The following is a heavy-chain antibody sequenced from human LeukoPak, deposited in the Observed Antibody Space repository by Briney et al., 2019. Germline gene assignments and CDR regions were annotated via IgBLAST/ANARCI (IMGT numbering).Heavy chain of an antibody. D-gene: IGHD5-12*01. J-gene: IGHJ4*02. V-gene: IGHV3-21*06. CDR1: GFTFDNFN. CDR2: ISSSGTYI. Sequence: RPGGSLRLSCAASGFTFDNFNMNWVRQAPGKGLEWVSAISSSGTYIYYADSVKGRFNISRDNAKNSLYLQMSSLRAEDTAVYYCARALRYSGYESLGYWGQGTLVTVSS. CDR3: ARALRYSGYESLGY.